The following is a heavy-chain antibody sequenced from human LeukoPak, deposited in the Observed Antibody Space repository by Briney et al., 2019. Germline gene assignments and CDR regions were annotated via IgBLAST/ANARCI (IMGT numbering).Heavy chain of an antibody. CDR1: GFTFDDHA. Sequence: GGSLRLSCAASGFTFDDHAMHWVRQAPGKGLEWVSGISWNSTNIDYVDSVKGRFTISRDNYKNTLYLQMNSLRAEDTAVYYCARALAWTGAFDIWGQGTMVTVSS. D-gene: IGHD3/OR15-3a*01. V-gene: IGHV3-9*01. CDR2: ISWNSTNI. CDR3: ARALAWTGAFDI. J-gene: IGHJ3*02.